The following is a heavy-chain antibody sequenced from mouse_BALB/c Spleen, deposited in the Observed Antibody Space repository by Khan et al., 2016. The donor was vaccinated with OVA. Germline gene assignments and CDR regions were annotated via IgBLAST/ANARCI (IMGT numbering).Heavy chain of an antibody. V-gene: IGHV2-9*02. CDR3: ARDEQDFDV. J-gene: IGHJ1*01. CDR1: GFSLTSYG. CDR2: IWAGGST. Sequence: QVQLKQSGPGLVAPSQSLSITCTVSGFSLTSYGVHWVRQPPGKGLEWLGVIWAGGSTNYNSALMSRLSISKDNSKSQVFLKMNSLQTDDTDVDYCARDEQDFDVWGAGTTVTVSS.